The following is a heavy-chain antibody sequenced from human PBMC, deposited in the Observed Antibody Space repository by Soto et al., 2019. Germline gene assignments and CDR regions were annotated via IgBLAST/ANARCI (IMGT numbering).Heavy chain of an antibody. J-gene: IGHJ5*02. CDR2: ITNSGGST. D-gene: IGHD1-20*01. CDR1: GFTFSSYA. Sequence: EVQLLESGGGLVQPGGSLRLSCAASGFTFSSYAMNWVRQAPGKGLEWVAGITNSGGSTFYVDPVKGRFTISRDNSRNTLYMQMNSLRAEDTALYYCAKDTNWYGYHWGQGTLVTVSS. CDR3: AKDTNWYGYH. V-gene: IGHV3-23*01.